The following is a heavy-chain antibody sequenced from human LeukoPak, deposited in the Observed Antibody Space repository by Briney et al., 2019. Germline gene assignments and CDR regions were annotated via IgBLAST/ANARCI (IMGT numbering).Heavy chain of an antibody. CDR1: GGTFISYA. V-gene: IGHV1-69*05. J-gene: IGHJ6*03. Sequence: SVKVSCKASGGTFISYAISWVRQAPGQGLEWIGRIIPIFGTANYAQKFQGRVTITTDESTSTAYMELSSLRSEDTAVYYCARTPPATVTTYPYYYYYYMDVWGKGTTVTVSS. CDR3: ARTPPATVTTYPYYYYYYMDV. D-gene: IGHD4-17*01. CDR2: IIPIFGTA.